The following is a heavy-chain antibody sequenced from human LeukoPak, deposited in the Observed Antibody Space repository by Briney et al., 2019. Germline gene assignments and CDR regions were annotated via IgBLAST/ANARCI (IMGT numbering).Heavy chain of an antibody. Sequence: SETLSLTCTVSGGSISSYYWSWIRQPPGKGLEWIGYIYYSGSTNYNPSLESRVTISVDTSKNQFSLKLSSVTAADTAVYYCARGTYSSIPFDYWGQGTLVTVSS. D-gene: IGHD6-13*01. CDR3: ARGTYSSIPFDY. CDR2: IYYSGST. V-gene: IGHV4-59*08. CDR1: GGSISSYY. J-gene: IGHJ4*02.